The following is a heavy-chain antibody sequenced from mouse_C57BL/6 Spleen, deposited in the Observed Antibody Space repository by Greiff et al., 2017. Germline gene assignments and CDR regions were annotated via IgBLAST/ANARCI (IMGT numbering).Heavy chain of an antibody. CDR2: ISYDGSN. J-gene: IGHJ4*01. CDR3: ARDYGRGYAMGC. Sequence: EVQLQQSGPGLVKPSQSLSLTCSVTGYSITSGYYWNWIRQFPGNKLEWMGNISYDGSNNYNPSLKNRIAITRDTSKNQFFLKLNSVTTEDTATCYCARDYGRGYAMGCWGQGTSVTVAS. D-gene: IGHD1-1*01. CDR1: GYSITSGYY. V-gene: IGHV3-6*01.